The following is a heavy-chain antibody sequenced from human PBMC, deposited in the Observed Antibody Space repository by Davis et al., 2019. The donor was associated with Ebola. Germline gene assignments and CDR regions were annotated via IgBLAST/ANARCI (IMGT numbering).Heavy chain of an antibody. V-gene: IGHV3-7*01. Sequence: GESLKISCVVSGFSFENSWMTWVRQAPGKGLEWVANMKGDGTLKNYVDSVKGRFTISRDNARKSLYLDMNSLRAEDTAIYYCATDNRGPALWGQGTLLTVSS. D-gene: IGHD7-27*01. CDR2: MKGDGTLK. CDR3: ATDNRGPAL. J-gene: IGHJ4*02. CDR1: GFSFENSW.